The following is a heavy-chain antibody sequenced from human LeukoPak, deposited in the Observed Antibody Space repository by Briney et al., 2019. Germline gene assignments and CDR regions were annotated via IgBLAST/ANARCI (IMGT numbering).Heavy chain of an antibody. CDR1: GFTFSSYA. D-gene: IGHD3-10*01. CDR3: ARDLIPSLVRGNGVDY. Sequence: QPGGSLRLSCAASGFTFSSYAMSWVRQAPGKGLEWVSYISSSSSTIYYADSVKGRFTISRDNAKNSLYLQMNSLRAEDTAVYYCARDLIPSLVRGNGVDYWGQGTLVTVSS. V-gene: IGHV3-48*01. CDR2: ISSSSSTI. J-gene: IGHJ4*02.